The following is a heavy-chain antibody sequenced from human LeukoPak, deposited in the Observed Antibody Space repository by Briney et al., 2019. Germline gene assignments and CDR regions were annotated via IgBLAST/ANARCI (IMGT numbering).Heavy chain of an antibody. V-gene: IGHV4-59*01. CDR3: ARFVDYGDYLTLDY. CDR1: GGSISSYY. J-gene: IGHJ4*02. D-gene: IGHD4-17*01. CDR2: IYYSGST. Sequence: SETLSLTCTVSGGSISSYYWSWIRQPPGKGLEWIGYIYYSGSTNYNPSLKSRVTISVDTSKNQFSLKLSSVTAADTAVYYCARFVDYGDYLTLDYWGQGTLVTVSS.